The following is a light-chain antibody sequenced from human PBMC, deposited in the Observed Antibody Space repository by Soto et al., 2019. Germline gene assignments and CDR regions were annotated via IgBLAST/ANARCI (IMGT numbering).Light chain of an antibody. CDR3: QQYSTSSPRYT. CDR2: NAS. J-gene: IGKJ2*01. Sequence: EIGLTQSPGPLSLSPGERATLFCRASQSVSSNFLAWYQQKPGQAPRLLIYNASRRADGIPDRFGGSGSGTDFTLTIIRLEPEDFAVYYCQQYSTSSPRYTFGQGTKLEIK. CDR1: QSVSSNF. V-gene: IGKV3-20*01.